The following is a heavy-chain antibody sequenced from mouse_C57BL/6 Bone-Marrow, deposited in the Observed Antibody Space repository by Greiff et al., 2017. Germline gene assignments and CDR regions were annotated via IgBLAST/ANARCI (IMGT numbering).Heavy chain of an antibody. V-gene: IGHV1-63*01. D-gene: IGHD1-1*01. CDR2: IYPGGGFT. Sequence: VQLQQSGAELVRPGTSVKMSCKASGYTFTNYWIGWAKQRPGHGLEWIGDIYPGGGFTNYNEKFKGKATLTADKSSSTAYMQFSSLTSADSAIYYCARSSSYSYWYFDVWGTGTTVTVSS. CDR3: ARSSSYSYWYFDV. J-gene: IGHJ1*03. CDR1: GYTFTNYW.